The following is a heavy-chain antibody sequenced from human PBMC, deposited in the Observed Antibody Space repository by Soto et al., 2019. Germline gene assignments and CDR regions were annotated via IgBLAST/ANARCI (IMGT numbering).Heavy chain of an antibody. V-gene: IGHV1-18*01. CDR3: DGHECGSIGSCDLYSHDYFGMDV. Sequence: ASVYVSFRASGYTFTRYCISWVRQAPGQCLELMGWISAYNGKTNYAHKFQGRVTMTTDTSTSTTYMELRSLTSDDTAVLYCDGHECGSIGSCDLYSHDYFGMDVGGQGTTVTVSS. D-gene: IGHD2-15*01. CDR1: GYTFTRYC. J-gene: IGHJ6*01. CDR2: ISAYNGKT.